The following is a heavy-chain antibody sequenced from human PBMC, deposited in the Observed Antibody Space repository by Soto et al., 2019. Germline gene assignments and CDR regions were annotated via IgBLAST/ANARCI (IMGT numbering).Heavy chain of an antibody. V-gene: IGHV3-23*01. Sequence: GGSLSLSCAASGFTFSSYAMSWVRQAPGKGLEWVSAISGSGGSTYYADSVKGRFTISRDNSKNTLYLQMNSLRAEDTAVYYSAKALAVARNYYYYGMDVWGQGTTVTVSS. CDR1: GFTFSSYA. D-gene: IGHD6-19*01. J-gene: IGHJ6*02. CDR2: ISGSGGST. CDR3: AKALAVARNYYYYGMDV.